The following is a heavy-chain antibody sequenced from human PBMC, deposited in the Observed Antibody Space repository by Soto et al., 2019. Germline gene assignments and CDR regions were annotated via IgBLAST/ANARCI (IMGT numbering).Heavy chain of an antibody. V-gene: IGHV3-23*01. Sequence: PGESLKISCAASGFTFSSYGMHWVRQAPGKGLEWVSVISCSGNNTYYADSVKGRFTISRDNSKNTLYLQMNSLRAEDTAVYYCARRGPGTYFDYWGQGTLVTVSS. CDR2: ISCSGNNT. D-gene: IGHD6-13*01. J-gene: IGHJ4*02. CDR1: GFTFSSYG. CDR3: ARRGPGTYFDY.